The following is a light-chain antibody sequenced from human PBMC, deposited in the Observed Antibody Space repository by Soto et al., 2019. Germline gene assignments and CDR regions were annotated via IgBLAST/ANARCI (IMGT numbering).Light chain of an antibody. Sequence: QSALTHAASVSGSPRHSITISCTGTSSDVGGYDYVSWYQQLPGKAPKLLIYDVNNRPSGVSHRFSGSKSGNTASLTISGLQAEDEADYYCSSYTGSSTFVFGTGTKSPS. CDR3: SSYTGSSTFV. CDR1: SSDVGGYDY. J-gene: IGLJ1*01. V-gene: IGLV2-14*01. CDR2: DVN.